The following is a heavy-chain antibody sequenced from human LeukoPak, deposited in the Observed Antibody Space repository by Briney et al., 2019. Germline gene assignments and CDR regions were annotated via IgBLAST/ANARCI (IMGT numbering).Heavy chain of an antibody. J-gene: IGHJ4*02. Sequence: GGSLRLSCAASRFTFSDYYMSWVRQAPGKGLAWVSYMSSGGSTISYADSVKGRFTISRDNAENSLYLQMNSLRVEDTAVYYCARVGYSSGWYRFDYWGQGTLVTVSS. CDR3: ARVGYSSGWYRFDY. V-gene: IGHV3-11*01. CDR2: MSSGGSTI. CDR1: RFTFSDYY. D-gene: IGHD6-19*01.